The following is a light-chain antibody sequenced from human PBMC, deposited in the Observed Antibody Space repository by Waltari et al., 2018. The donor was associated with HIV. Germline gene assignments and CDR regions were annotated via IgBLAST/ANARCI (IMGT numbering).Light chain of an antibody. CDR1: SSNIGNNY. CDR3: GTWDSSLSAWV. CDR2: DNN. V-gene: IGLV1-51*01. J-gene: IGLJ3*02. Sequence: QSVLTQPPSVSAAPGQKVTISCSGSSSNIGNNYVSWYQQLPGTAPKLLIYDNNNRPSGIPDRFSGSESGTSATLCITGLQTGDEADYYCGTWDSSLSAWVFGGGTKLTVL.